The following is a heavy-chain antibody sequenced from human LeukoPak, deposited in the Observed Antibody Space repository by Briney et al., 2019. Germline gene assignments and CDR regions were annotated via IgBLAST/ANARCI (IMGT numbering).Heavy chain of an antibody. J-gene: IGHJ4*02. Sequence: SETLSLTCTVSGGSISSYYWRWIRQPPGKGLEWIGYIYYSGSTNYNPSLKSRVTISVDTSKNQFSLKLSSVTAADTAVYYCARGPYSYLFDYWGQGTLVTVSS. D-gene: IGHD5-18*01. CDR1: GGSISSYY. CDR2: IYYSGST. V-gene: IGHV4-59*08. CDR3: ARGPYSYLFDY.